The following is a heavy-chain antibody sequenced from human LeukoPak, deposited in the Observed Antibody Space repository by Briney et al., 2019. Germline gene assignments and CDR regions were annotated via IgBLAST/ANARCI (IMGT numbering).Heavy chain of an antibody. CDR3: ARDISHMGATSY. D-gene: IGHD1-26*01. CDR2: ISSSISYI. Sequence: GGSLRLSCAASGFTFSSYSMNWVRQAPGKGLEWVSSISSSISYIYYADSVKGRFTISRDNAKNSLYLQMNSLRAEDTAVYYCARDISHMGATSYWGQGTLVTVSS. J-gene: IGHJ4*02. V-gene: IGHV3-21*01. CDR1: GFTFSSYS.